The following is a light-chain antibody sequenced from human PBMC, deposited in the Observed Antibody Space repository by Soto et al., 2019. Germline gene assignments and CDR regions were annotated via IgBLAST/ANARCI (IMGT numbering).Light chain of an antibody. CDR3: SSYTSSSTHV. CDR1: SSDIGAFTF. CDR2: DVN. Sequence: QSALTQPASVSGSPGQSITISCTGTSSDIGAFTFVSWYQQHPGKVPKLMIFDVNRRPSGVSDRFSGSKSGNTASLTISGLQAEDEGDYYCSSYTSSSTHVFGSRIKRTVL. J-gene: IGLJ1*01. V-gene: IGLV2-14*03.